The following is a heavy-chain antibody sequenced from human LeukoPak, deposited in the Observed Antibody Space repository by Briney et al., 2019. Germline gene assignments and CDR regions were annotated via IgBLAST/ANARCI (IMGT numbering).Heavy chain of an antibody. CDR2: IDSSGDYT. V-gene: IGHV3-23*01. J-gene: IGHJ4*02. CDR1: GFTFSTHS. D-gene: IGHD6-25*01. CDR3: GKEFSSGLFF. Sequence: RTGGSLRLACAASGFTFSTHSMTWVRQAPGKGLEWVSSIDSSGDYTFYADSVKGRFTVSRDNSKDTLYLQLSGLRAEDTAIYYCGKEFSSGLFFWGQRTLVSVSS.